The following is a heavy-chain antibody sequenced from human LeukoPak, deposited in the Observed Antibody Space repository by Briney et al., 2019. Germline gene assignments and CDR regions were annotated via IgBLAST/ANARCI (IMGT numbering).Heavy chain of an antibody. D-gene: IGHD3-22*01. Sequence: GGSLRLSCAASGFTVSSNYMTWVRQAPGKGLEWVSVMYSGASTYYADSVQGRLTISRDSSKNTLYLQMNSLRAEDTAVYYCARKFYYDSSGSDAFDIWGQGTMVTVSS. J-gene: IGHJ3*02. CDR3: ARKFYYDSSGSDAFDI. CDR2: MYSGAST. V-gene: IGHV3-53*01. CDR1: GFTVSSNY.